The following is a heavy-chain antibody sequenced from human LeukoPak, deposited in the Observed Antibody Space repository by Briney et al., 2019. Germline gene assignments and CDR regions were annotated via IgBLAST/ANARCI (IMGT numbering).Heavy chain of an antibody. D-gene: IGHD2-2*01. CDR1: GFTFDDYV. V-gene: IGHV3-9*01. CDR3: ARTYCSSTSCYPNDY. Sequence: SLRLSCAASGFTFDDYVMHWVRQAPGKGLEWVSGISWNSGSIGYADSVKGRFTISSDNAKNSLYLQMNSLRAEDTAVYYCARTYCSSTSCYPNDYWGQGTLGTVSS. CDR2: ISWNSGSI. J-gene: IGHJ4*02.